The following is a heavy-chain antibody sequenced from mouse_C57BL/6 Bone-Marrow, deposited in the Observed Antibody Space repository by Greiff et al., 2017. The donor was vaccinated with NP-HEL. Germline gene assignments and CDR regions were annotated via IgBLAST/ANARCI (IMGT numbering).Heavy chain of an antibody. Sequence: QVQLKESGPGLVQPSQSLSITCTVSGFSLTSYGVHWVRQPPGKGLEWLGVIWRGGSTDYYAGFISRLGISKDNPTSQVFFKMNRLQADDTAIYYGASKRGNYRGGNYAMDYWGQGTSVTVSS. CDR3: ASKRGNYRGGNYAMDY. CDR1: GFSLTSYG. D-gene: IGHD2-1*01. J-gene: IGHJ4*01. V-gene: IGHV2-4*01. CDR2: IWRGGST.